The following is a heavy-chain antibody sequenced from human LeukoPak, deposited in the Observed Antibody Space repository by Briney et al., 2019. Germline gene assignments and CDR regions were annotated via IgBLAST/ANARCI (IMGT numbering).Heavy chain of an antibody. J-gene: IGHJ6*02. CDR1: GFTFGDHA. D-gene: IGHD1-1*01. CDR2: IRSKAYRGTT. Sequence: GRSLRLSCTTSGFTFGDHAMSWVRQAPGKGLEWVGFIRSKAYRGTTEYAAAVKGRFTISRDDSRSIAYLQMNSLITEDTAVYYCTRGPIQLWIHNAMDVWGQGTTVTVSS. CDR3: TRGPIQLWIHNAMDV. V-gene: IGHV3-49*04.